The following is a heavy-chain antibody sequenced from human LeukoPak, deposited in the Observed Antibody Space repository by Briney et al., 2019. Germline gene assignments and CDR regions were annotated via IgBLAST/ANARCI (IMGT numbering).Heavy chain of an antibody. V-gene: IGHV7-4-1*02. J-gene: IGHJ4*02. CDR3: ASSIAVAGTWADYFDY. Sequence: ASVKVSCTASGYTFTSYAMNWVRQAPGQGLEWMGWINTNTGNPTYAQGFTGRFVFSLDTSVSTAYLQISSLKAEDTAVYYCASSIAVAGTWADYFDYWGQGTLVTVSS. CDR1: GYTFTSYA. D-gene: IGHD6-19*01. CDR2: INTNTGNP.